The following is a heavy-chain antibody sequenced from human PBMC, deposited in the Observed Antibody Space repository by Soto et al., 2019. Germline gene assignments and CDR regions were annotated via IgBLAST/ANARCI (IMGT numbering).Heavy chain of an antibody. CDR2: ISGSGGST. D-gene: IGHD3-10*01. J-gene: IGHJ6*02. CDR1: GFTFSSYA. V-gene: IGHV3-23*01. CDR3: AKGKSWFGEFQNYYYYGMDV. Sequence: GGSLRLSCAASGFTFSSYAMSWVRQAPGKGLEWVSAISGSGGSTYYADSVKGRFTISRDNSKNTLYLQMNSLRAEDTAVYYCAKGKSWFGEFQNYYYYGMDVWGQGTTVTV.